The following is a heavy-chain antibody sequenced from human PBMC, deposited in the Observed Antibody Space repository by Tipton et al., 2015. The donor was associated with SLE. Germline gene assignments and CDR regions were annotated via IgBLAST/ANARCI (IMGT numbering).Heavy chain of an antibody. CDR3: ARDVVGATEGLDY. J-gene: IGHJ4*02. Sequence: SLRLSCAASGFTFSSYAMHWVRQAPGKGLEWVAVISYDGSNKYYADSVKGRFTISRDNSKNTLYLQMNSLRPEDTAVYYCARDVVGATEGLDYWGQGTLVSVSS. D-gene: IGHD1-26*01. V-gene: IGHV3-30*04. CDR2: ISYDGSNK. CDR1: GFTFSSYA.